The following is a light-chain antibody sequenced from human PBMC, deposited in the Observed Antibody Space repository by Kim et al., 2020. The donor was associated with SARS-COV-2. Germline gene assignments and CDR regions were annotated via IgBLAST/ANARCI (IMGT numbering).Light chain of an antibody. V-gene: IGKV1-5*03. CDR1: QNINMW. J-gene: IGKJ1*01. Sequence: DIQMTQSPSTLSASVGDRVTITCRASQNINMWLAWYQHRPGKAPELLIYKASNLDSGVPSRFSGSGSGTEYTLTISSLQPDDFATYYCQQYISSWTFGQGTKVDIK. CDR2: KAS. CDR3: QQYISSWT.